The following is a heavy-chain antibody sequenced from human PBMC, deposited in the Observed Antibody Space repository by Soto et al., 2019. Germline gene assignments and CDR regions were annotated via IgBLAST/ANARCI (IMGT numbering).Heavy chain of an antibody. J-gene: IGHJ5*02. D-gene: IGHD2-15*01. CDR1: GGSISSGGYY. CDR2: IYYSGST. Sequence: SETLSLTCTVSGGSISSGGYYWSWIRQHPGKGLEWIGYIYYSGSTYYNPSLKSRVTISVDTSKNQFSLKLSSVTAADTAVYYCARGIVVVVAATPGWFDPWGQGTLVTVS. V-gene: IGHV4-31*03. CDR3: ARGIVVVVAATPGWFDP.